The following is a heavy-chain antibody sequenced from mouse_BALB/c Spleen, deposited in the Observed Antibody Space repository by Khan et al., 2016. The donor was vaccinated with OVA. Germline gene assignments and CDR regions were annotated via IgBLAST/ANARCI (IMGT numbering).Heavy chain of an antibody. Sequence: EVELVESGGGLVKPGGSLKLSCAASGFSFSTYTMSWVRQTPEKRLEWVATISSGSTYTYYPDSVRGRFTISSENAKNTLYLHMSSMKSEDTAMYYCTRDGSYAHWYFDVWGAGTTVTVSS. D-gene: IGHD1-1*02. CDR3: TRDGSYAHWYFDV. J-gene: IGHJ1*01. CDR2: ISSGSTYT. CDR1: GFSFSTYT. V-gene: IGHV5-6-4*01.